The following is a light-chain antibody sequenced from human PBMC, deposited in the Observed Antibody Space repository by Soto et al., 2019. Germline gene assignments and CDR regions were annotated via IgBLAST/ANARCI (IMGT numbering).Light chain of an antibody. V-gene: IGKV1-39*01. J-gene: IGKJ5*01. CDR1: QDIKNY. CDR3: QQSYSTPIT. CDR2: ASS. Sequence: IQMSQFPSSLSASVGYRFTITCGARQDIKNYLNWYQQKPGKAPKLLIYASSSLQSGVPSRFSGSGSGADFILTISSLQSEDFEPYYCQQSYSTPITLGQGTRLEIK.